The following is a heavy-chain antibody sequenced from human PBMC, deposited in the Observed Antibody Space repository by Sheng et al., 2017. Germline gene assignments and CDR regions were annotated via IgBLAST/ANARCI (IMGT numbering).Heavy chain of an antibody. CDR3: ARGTGTHYYYYGMDV. J-gene: IGHJ6*02. D-gene: IGHD1-1*01. Sequence: QVQLQQWGAGLLKPSETLSLTCAVYGGSFSGYYWSWIRQPPGKGLEWIGEINHSGSTNYNPSLKSRVTISVDTSKNQFSLKLSSVTAADTAVYYCARGTGTHYYYYGMDVWGQGTTVTVSS. CDR1: GGSFSGYY. V-gene: IGHV4-34*01. CDR2: INHSGST.